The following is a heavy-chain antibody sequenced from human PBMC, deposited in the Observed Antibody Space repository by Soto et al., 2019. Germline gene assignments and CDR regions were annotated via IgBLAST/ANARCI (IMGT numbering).Heavy chain of an antibody. D-gene: IGHD2-15*01. CDR3: VRTSLVVAAATREDY. V-gene: IGHV3-74*01. CDR1: GFTFSIYW. J-gene: IGHJ4*02. Sequence: EVQLVESGGGLVQPGGSLRLSCAASGFTFSIYWMHWVRQAPGKGLVWVSRINSDGSSTSYADPVKGRFTISRDNAKNTLYLQMNSLRADDTAVYYCVRTSLVVAAATREDYWGQGTLVTVSS. CDR2: INSDGSST.